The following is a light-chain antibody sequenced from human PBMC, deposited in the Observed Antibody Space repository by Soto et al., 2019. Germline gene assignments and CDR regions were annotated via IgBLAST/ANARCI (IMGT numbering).Light chain of an antibody. CDR3: QKYNSPPFT. V-gene: IGKV1-27*01. CDR1: QDISNY. CDR2: AAS. J-gene: IGKJ3*01. Sequence: DIQMTHSPSSLSASVGDRVTITCRASQDISNYLAWYQQKPGEVPKVLIYAASTLQSGVPSRFSGSGSGTDFTLTISSLQPEDVATFYCQKYNSPPFTFGPGTKVDIK.